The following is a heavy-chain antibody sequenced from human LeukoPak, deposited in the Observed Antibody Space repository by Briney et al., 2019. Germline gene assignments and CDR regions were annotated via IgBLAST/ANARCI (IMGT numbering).Heavy chain of an antibody. CDR2: IYYSGNT. CDR1: GGSISSYY. CDR3: ARTYVANSLDI. Sequence: SETLSLTCTVSGGSISSYYWSWIRQPPGKGLEWIGYIYYSGNTIYNPSLKRRVTISVDTSKNQISLKLSSVTAADTAVYYCARTYVANSLDIWGQGTMVTVSS. J-gene: IGHJ3*02. D-gene: IGHD3-16*01. V-gene: IGHV4-59*01.